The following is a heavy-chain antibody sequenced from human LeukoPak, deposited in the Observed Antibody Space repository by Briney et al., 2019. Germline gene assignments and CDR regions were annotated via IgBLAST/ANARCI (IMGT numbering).Heavy chain of an antibody. CDR1: GYTFTSYG. CDR3: ARDVPIGIAVDRDPFDY. V-gene: IGHV1-18*01. CDR2: ISAYNGNT. D-gene: IGHD6-19*01. J-gene: IGHJ4*02. Sequence: ASVKVSCKASGYTFTSYGISWVRQAPGQGLEWMGWISAYNGNTNYAQKLQGRVTMTTDTSTSTAYMELRSLRSDDTAVYYCARDVPIGIAVDRDPFDYWGQGTLVTVSS.